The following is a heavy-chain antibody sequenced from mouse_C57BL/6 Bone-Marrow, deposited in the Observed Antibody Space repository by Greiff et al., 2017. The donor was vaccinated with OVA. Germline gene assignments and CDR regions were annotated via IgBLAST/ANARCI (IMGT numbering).Heavy chain of an antibody. CDR2: INPNNGGT. J-gene: IGHJ4*01. CDR3: ARHYYSNFYYYAMDY. D-gene: IGHD2-5*01. Sequence: EVQLQQSGPELVKPGASVKISCKASGYTFTDYYMNWVKQSHGKSLEWIGDINPNNGGTSYNQKFKGKATLTVDKSSSTAYMELRSLTSEDSAVYYCARHYYSNFYYYAMDYWGQGTSVTVSS. CDR1: GYTFTDYY. V-gene: IGHV1-26*01.